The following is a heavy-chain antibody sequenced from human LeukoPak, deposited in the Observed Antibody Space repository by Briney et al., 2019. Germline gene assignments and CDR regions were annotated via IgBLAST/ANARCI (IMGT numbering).Heavy chain of an antibody. CDR2: IHPGNSDI. CDR1: GYDFANYW. D-gene: IGHD2-8*02. J-gene: IGHJ5*02. CDR3: ARAPTGFPNWFDP. V-gene: IGHV5-51*01. Sequence: GEPLKISCQGSGYDFANYWIAWVRQMPGKGLEWMGIIHPGNSDIRYSPSFQGQVTISADKSISTAYLQWSSLKASDTAIYYCARAPTGFPNWFDPWGQGTLVTVSS.